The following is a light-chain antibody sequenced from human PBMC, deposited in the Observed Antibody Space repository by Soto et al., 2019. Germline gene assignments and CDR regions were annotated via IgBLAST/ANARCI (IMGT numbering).Light chain of an antibody. V-gene: IGKV3-11*01. CDR1: QSVSSY. CDR2: DAS. J-gene: IGKJ5*01. CDR3: QQRSNWPLIT. Sequence: IVLTQSPVTLSLSPGERATLSCRASQSVSSYLAWYQQRPGQAPRLLIYDASNRATGIPARFSGSGSGTDFTLTISRLEPEDSAIYYCQQRSNWPLITFGQGTRLEI.